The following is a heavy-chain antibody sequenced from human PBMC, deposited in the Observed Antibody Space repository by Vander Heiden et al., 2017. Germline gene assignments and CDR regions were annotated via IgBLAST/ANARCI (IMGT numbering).Heavy chain of an antibody. CDR2: INSDGSST. Sequence: EVPLVESGGGLVQPGGSLRLSCAASGFTFSSYWTHWVRQAPGKGLWGVSRINSDGSSTSYAESVKGRFTISRDNAKNTLYRQMSSLRAEDTAVYYCARGAGMATAYFDYWGQGTLVTVSS. CDR1: GFTFSSYW. CDR3: ARGAGMATAYFDY. V-gene: IGHV3-74*01. J-gene: IGHJ4*02. D-gene: IGHD5-18*01.